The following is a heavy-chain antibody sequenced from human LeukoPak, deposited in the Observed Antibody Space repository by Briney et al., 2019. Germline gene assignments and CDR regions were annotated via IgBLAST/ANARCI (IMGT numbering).Heavy chain of an antibody. Sequence: PGGSLRLSCAAAGFTFSSYAMSWVREAPGKGQEWVSAISGSGGSTYYADAVKGRFTISRDNSKNTLYLQMNSLRAEDTAVYYCAKGSSGTAMVAYYFDYWGQGTLVTVSS. CDR1: GFTFSSYA. V-gene: IGHV3-23*01. D-gene: IGHD5-18*01. CDR3: AKGSSGTAMVAYYFDY. CDR2: ISGSGGST. J-gene: IGHJ4*02.